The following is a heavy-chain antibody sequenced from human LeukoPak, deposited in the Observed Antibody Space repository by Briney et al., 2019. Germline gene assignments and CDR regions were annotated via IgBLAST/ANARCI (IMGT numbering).Heavy chain of an antibody. CDR3: ARDYGDYGGQESHAFDI. Sequence: SETLSLTCIVSGGSISSSSYYWGWIRQPPGKGLEWIGSIYYSGSTYYNPSLKSRVTISVDTSKNQFSLKLSSVTAADTAVYYCARDYGDYGGQESHAFDIWGQGTMVTVSS. CDR2: IYYSGST. D-gene: IGHD4-17*01. CDR1: GGSISSSSYY. V-gene: IGHV4-39*07. J-gene: IGHJ3*02.